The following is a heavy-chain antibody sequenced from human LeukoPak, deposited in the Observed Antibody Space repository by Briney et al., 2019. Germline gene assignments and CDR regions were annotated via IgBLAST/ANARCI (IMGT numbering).Heavy chain of an antibody. J-gene: IGHJ4*02. CDR2: IKQDGSEK. D-gene: IGHD3-3*01. Sequence: GGSLRLSCAASGFTCSSYWMSWVRQAPGKGLEWVANIKQDGSEKYYVDSVKGRFTISRDNAKNSLYLQMNSLRAEDTAVYYCARADRNTIFGVVIWDAFDYWGQGTLVTVSS. CDR3: ARADRNTIFGVVIWDAFDY. CDR1: GFTCSSYW. V-gene: IGHV3-7*01.